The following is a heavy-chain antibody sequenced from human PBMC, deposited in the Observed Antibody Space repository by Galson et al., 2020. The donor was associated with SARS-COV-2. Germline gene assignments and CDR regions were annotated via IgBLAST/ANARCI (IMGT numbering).Heavy chain of an antibody. Sequence: ETSETLSLTCAVSGGSISRYYWSWIRQPPGKGLELIGCIYYSGSTNYNPSLKSRVTISVATSKNQFSLKLSSVTAAATAVYYCARHMHITAAGISKTYFYYGMDVWGQGTTGTVSS. CDR3: ARHMHITAAGISKTYFYYGMDV. CDR2: IYYSGST. V-gene: IGHV4-59*08. D-gene: IGHD6-13*01. CDR1: GGSISRYY. J-gene: IGHJ6*02.